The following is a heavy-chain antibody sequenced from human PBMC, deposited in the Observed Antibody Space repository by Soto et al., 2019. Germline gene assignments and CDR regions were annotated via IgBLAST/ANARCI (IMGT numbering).Heavy chain of an antibody. CDR2: FSGSGDNT. Sequence: QPGGALRLSCAASGVTFSSYAMSWVRQAPGKGLEWVSSFSGSGDNTDYAASVKGRFTISRDNSTNTLYMQMDSLRDEDPAVYSCAQDRYDLLTGYPTQYGMAVWGQGTKVTVS. CDR1: GVTFSSYA. D-gene: IGHD3-9*01. J-gene: IGHJ6*02. V-gene: IGHV3-23*01. CDR3: AQDRYDLLTGYPTQYGMAV.